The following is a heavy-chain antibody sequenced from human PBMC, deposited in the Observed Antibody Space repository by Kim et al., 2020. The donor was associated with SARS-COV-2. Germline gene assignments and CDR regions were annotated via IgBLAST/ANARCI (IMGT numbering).Heavy chain of an antibody. CDR1: GGSISSYY. D-gene: IGHD3-22*01. CDR3: ARASYYYDSSGYYYFGYYFDY. CDR2: IYYSGST. Sequence: SETLSLTCTVSGGSISSYYWSRIRQPPGKGLEWIGYIYYSGSTNYNPSLKSRVTISVDTSKNQFSLKLSSVTAADTAVYYCARASYYYDSSGYYYFGYYFDYWGQGTLVTVSS. V-gene: IGHV4-59*13. J-gene: IGHJ4*02.